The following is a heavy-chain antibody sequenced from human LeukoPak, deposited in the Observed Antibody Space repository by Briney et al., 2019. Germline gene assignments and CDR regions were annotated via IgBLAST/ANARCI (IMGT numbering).Heavy chain of an antibody. J-gene: IGHJ4*02. V-gene: IGHV3-33*01. CDR2: IRYDGSNK. D-gene: IGHD5-18*01. CDR3: ARDQGDTAMFLYYFDY. CDR1: GFTFSSYG. Sequence: PGGSLRLSCAASGFTFSSYGMHWVRQAPGKGLEWVAVIRYDGSNKYYADSVKGRFTISRDNSKNTLYLQMNSLRAEDTAVYYCARDQGDTAMFLYYFDYWGQGTLVTVSS.